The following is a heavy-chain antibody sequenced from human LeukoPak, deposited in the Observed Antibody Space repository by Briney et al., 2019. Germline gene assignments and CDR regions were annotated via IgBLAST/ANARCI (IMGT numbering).Heavy chain of an antibody. Sequence: GGSLRLSCGASGFTFRYYWMSWVRQAPGKGLEWVANIKEDGSEKYYVDSVKGRFTISRDNAKNSLYLQINSLRAEDMAVYFCAREKGSQYYMDVWGKGTTVTISS. D-gene: IGHD2-15*01. J-gene: IGHJ6*03. V-gene: IGHV3-7*01. CDR1: GFTFRYYW. CDR3: AREKGSQYYMDV. CDR2: IKEDGSEK.